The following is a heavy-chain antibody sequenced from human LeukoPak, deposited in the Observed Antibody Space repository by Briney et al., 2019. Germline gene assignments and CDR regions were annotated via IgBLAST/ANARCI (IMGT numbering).Heavy chain of an antibody. Sequence: SVKVSCKASGGTFSSYAISWVRQAPGQGLEWMGGIIPIFGTANYAQKFQGRSTITADESTSTAYMEPSSLRSEDTAVYYCARDPRDYGENYYYYYMDVWGKGTTVTVSS. CDR1: GGTFSSYA. D-gene: IGHD4-17*01. CDR3: ARDPRDYGENYYYYYMDV. CDR2: IIPIFGTA. V-gene: IGHV1-69*13. J-gene: IGHJ6*03.